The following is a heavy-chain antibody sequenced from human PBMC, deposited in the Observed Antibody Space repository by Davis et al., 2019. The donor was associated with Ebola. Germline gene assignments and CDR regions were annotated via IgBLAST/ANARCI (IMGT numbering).Heavy chain of an antibody. Sequence: GESLKISCAASGFTFSRNDMSWVRQAPGQGLEWMAWISHDSGNTNFALKFRGRISMTTDTSTTTAFMELRGLTSDDTALYYCTRFYEARPGVFDYWGQGTQVTVSS. CDR3: TRFYEARPGVFDY. V-gene: IGHV1-18*01. CDR2: ISHDSGNT. D-gene: IGHD3-3*01. CDR1: GFTFSRND. J-gene: IGHJ4*02.